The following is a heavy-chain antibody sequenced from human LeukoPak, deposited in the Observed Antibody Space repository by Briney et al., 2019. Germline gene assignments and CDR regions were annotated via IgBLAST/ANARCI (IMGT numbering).Heavy chain of an antibody. CDR3: AREAIVVAGYFDY. D-gene: IGHD6-19*01. CDR1: GFTFSNYG. V-gene: IGHV3-33*01. CDR2: IWYDGSNK. Sequence: GGSLRLSCAASGFTFSNYGMHWVRQAPGKGLEWVAVIWYDGSNKYYGDSVKGRFTISRDNSKNTLYLQMNSLRAEDTAVYYCAREAIVVAGYFDYWGQGTLVTVSS. J-gene: IGHJ4*02.